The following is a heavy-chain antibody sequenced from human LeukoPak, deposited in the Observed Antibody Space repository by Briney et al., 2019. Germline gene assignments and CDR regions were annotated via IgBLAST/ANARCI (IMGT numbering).Heavy chain of an antibody. Sequence: GGSLRLSCTAPGFTVSANNMNWVRQAPGKGLEWVSLIYAGGATHYAESVKGRFTISRDSSKETLYLQMNGLTADDTALYYCASLGGASRGCWGQGTLVTVSS. V-gene: IGHV3-66*02. CDR3: ASLGGASRGC. D-gene: IGHD3-3*01. CDR1: GFTVSANN. CDR2: IYAGGAT. J-gene: IGHJ4*02.